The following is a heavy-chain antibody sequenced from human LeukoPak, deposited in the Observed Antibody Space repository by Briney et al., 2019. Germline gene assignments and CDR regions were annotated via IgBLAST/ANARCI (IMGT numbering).Heavy chain of an antibody. CDR2: IYSGGST. J-gene: IGHJ4*02. CDR1: GFIVSTNY. D-gene: IGHD5-24*01. CDR3: ARGSRDGYNYGLFDY. Sequence: GGSLRLSCAASGFIVSTNYMSWVRQAPGKGLEWVSVIYSGGSTYYADSVKGRFTISRDNSKNTLYLQMNSLRAEDTAVYYCARGSRDGYNYGLFDYWGQGTLVTVSS. V-gene: IGHV3-53*01.